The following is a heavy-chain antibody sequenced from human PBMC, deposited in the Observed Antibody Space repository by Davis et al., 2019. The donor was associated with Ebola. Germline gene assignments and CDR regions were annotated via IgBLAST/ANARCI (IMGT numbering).Heavy chain of an antibody. D-gene: IGHD2-15*01. V-gene: IGHV3-53*01. CDR3: ATEDCSGGSCFYYYTMDV. Sequence: PGGSLRLSCAASGFTVSSNYMSWVRQAPGKGLEWVSVIYSGGSTYSADSVKGRFTISRDNSKNTLYLQMNSLRAEDTAVYYCATEDCSGGSCFYYYTMDVWGQGTTVTVSS. J-gene: IGHJ6*02. CDR2: IYSGGST. CDR1: GFTVSSNY.